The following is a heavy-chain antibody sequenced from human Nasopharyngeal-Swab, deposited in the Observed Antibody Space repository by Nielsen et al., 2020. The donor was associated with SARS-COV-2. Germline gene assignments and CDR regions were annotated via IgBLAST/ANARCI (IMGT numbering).Heavy chain of an antibody. CDR3: ARDGQSYGMDV. J-gene: IGHJ6*02. V-gene: IGHV3-53*01. Sequence: VRRAPGKGLEWVSVIYSGGSTYYADSVKGRFTISRDNSKNTLYLQMNSLRAEDTAVYYCARDGQSYGMDVWGQGTTVTVSS. CDR2: IYSGGST.